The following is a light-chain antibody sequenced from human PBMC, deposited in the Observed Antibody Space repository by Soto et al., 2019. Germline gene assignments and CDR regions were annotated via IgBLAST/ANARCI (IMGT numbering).Light chain of an antibody. J-gene: IGKJ4*01. CDR2: GAS. CDR3: QQYGSSPLT. V-gene: IGKV3-20*01. CDR1: QSVSASY. Sequence: EIVLTQSPDTLSLSPGERATLSCRASQSVSASYLAWYPHKPGQAPRLLMYGASRRATGIPDRFSGSVTGTDFTLTISRLEPEDFVVYFCQQYGSSPLTFGGGTKVEIK.